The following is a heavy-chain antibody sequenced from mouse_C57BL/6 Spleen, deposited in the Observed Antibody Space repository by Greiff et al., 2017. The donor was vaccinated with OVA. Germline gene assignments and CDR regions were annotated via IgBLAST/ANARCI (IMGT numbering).Heavy chain of an antibody. CDR2: IHPNSGST. D-gene: IGHD2-4*01. J-gene: IGHJ4*01. CDR1: GYTFTSYW. CDR3: AKRRLRRGGPYAMDY. Sequence: HVQLQPPWAELVKPGASVQLSCKASGYTFTSYWMHWVKQRPGQGLEWIGMIHPNSGSTNYNEKFKSKATLTVDKSSSTAYRKLSSLTSEESAVYYGAKRRLRRGGPYAMDYWGKGTSVTVSS. V-gene: IGHV1-64*01.